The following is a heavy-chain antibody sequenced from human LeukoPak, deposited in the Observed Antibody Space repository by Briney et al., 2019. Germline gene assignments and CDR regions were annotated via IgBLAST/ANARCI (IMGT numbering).Heavy chain of an antibody. Sequence: KSSETLSLTCTVSGGSISSGDYYWSWIRQPPGKGLEWIGYIYYSGTTYYNPSPKSRVTISVDTSKNQFSLKLSSVTAADTAVYYCARRNYDYVWGSYRPFDYWGQGTLVTVSS. CDR2: IYYSGTT. V-gene: IGHV4-30-4*01. CDR3: ARRNYDYVWGSYRPFDY. D-gene: IGHD3-16*02. J-gene: IGHJ4*02. CDR1: GGSISSGDYY.